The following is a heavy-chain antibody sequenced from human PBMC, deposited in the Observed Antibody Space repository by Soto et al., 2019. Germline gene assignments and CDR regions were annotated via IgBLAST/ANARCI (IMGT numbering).Heavy chain of an antibody. CDR2: IKSKTDGGTT. Sequence: EVQLVESGGGLVKPGGSLRLSCAASGFTFSNAWMSWVRQAPGKGLEWVGRIKSKTDGGTTDYAAPVNGRFTVSRDDSKNTLYLQLNSLKIEDTAVYYCTTEVLRVGATAFWGPDYWGQGTLVTVSS. D-gene: IGHD1-26*01. CDR1: GFTFSNAW. CDR3: TTEVLRVGATAFWGPDY. J-gene: IGHJ4*02. V-gene: IGHV3-15*01.